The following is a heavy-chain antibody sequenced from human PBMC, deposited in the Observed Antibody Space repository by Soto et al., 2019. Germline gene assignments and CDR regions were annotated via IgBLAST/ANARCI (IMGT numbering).Heavy chain of an antibody. CDR2: ISYDGSNK. V-gene: IGHV3-30*18. CDR3: AKDGRRGGLVGVVMVYADSDY. Sequence: QVQLVESGGGVVQPGRSLRLSCAASGFTFSSYGMHWVRQAPGKGLEWVAVISYDGSNKYYADSVKGRFTISRDNYKNWQYLQMNSMSAEDTAVYYCAKDGRRGGLVGVVMVYADSDYWGQGTLVTVSS. CDR1: GFTFSSYG. D-gene: IGHD2-8*01. J-gene: IGHJ4*02.